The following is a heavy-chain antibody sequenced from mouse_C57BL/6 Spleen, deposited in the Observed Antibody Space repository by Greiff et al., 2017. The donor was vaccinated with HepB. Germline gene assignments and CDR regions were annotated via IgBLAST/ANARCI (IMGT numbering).Heavy chain of an antibody. CDR3: ARGRDYSNLYYFDY. CDR1: GFTFSSYA. Sequence: EVKLQESGGGLVKPGGSLKLSCAASGFTFSSYAMSWVRQTPEKRLEWVATISDGGSYTYYPDNVKGRFTISRDKAKNNLYLQMSHLKSEDTAMYYCARGRDYSNLYYFDYWGQGTTLTVSS. V-gene: IGHV5-4*03. CDR2: ISDGGSYT. D-gene: IGHD2-5*01. J-gene: IGHJ2*01.